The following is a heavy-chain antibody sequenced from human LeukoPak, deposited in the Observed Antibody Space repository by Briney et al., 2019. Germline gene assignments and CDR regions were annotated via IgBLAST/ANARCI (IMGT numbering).Heavy chain of an antibody. Sequence: PSETLSLTCTVSGGSISHYYWSWIRQSPGKGLEWIGYIYYSGTTNYNTSLKSRVTISADTSRNQFSLQLRSVTAADTAVYYCAREDPQTTVPEGMDVWGQGTTVIVSS. CDR1: GGSISHYY. CDR3: AREDPQTTVPEGMDV. CDR2: IYYSGTT. V-gene: IGHV4-59*01. J-gene: IGHJ6*02. D-gene: IGHD4-17*01.